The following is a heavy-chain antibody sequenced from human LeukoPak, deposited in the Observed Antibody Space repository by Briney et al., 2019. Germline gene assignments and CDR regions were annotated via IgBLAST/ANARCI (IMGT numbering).Heavy chain of an antibody. J-gene: IGHJ4*02. D-gene: IGHD2-15*01. CDR3: ARLYCSGGSCCEDY. CDR2: IYYSGST. Sequence: KPSETLSLTCTVSGDSISTYYWNWIRQPPGKGLEWIGYIYYSGSTNYNPSLKSRVTMSVDTSKNQFSLKLTSVTAADTAVYYCARLYCSGGSCCEDYWGQGTLVTVSS. CDR1: GDSISTYY. V-gene: IGHV4-59*08.